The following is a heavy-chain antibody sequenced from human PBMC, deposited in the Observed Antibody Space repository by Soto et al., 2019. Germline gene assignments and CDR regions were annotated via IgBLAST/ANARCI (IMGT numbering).Heavy chain of an antibody. J-gene: IGHJ4*02. D-gene: IGHD4-17*01. CDR1: CGSVSSYY. CDR2: IYYSGST. V-gene: IGHV4-59*08. Sequence: SEALSLSCTVSCGSVSSYYSSWIRQQPGKGLEWIGYIYYSGSTNYNPSLKSRVTISVDTSKNQFSLKLSSVTAADTAVYYCAGRTDYGDYLFDYWGQGTLVTVSS. CDR3: AGRTDYGDYLFDY.